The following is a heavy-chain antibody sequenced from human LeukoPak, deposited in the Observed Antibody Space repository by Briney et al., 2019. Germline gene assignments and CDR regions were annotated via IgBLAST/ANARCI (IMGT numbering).Heavy chain of an antibody. D-gene: IGHD3-22*01. J-gene: IGHJ4*02. CDR1: GYTFTSYY. CDR2: INPSGGST. V-gene: IGHV1-46*03. Sequence: ASVKVSCKASGYTFTSYYMHWVRQAPGQGLEWMGIINPSGGSTSYAQKFQGRVTMTRDTSTSTVYTELSSLRSEDTAVYYCARGDYYDSSGYYYGFGDWGQGTLVTVSS. CDR3: ARGDYYDSSGYYYGFGD.